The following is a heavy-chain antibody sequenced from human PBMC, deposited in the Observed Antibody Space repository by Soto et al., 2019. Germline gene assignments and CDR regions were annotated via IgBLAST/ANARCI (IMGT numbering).Heavy chain of an antibody. J-gene: IGHJ5*02. CDR2: IYYSGST. CDR1: GGSISSGDYY. D-gene: IGHD5-12*01. Sequence: PSESLSLTCTVSGGSISSGDYYWSWIRQPPGKGLEWIGYIYYSGSTYYTPSLKSRVTISVDTSKNQFSLKLSSVTAADTAVYYCASAGYSGYEVYDHWFHPWGQGTPVTVS. V-gene: IGHV4-30-4*02. CDR3: ASAGYSGYEVYDHWFHP.